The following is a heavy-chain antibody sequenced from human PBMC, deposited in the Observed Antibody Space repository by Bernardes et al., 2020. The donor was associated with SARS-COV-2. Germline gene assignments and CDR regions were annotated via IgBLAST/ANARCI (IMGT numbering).Heavy chain of an antibody. J-gene: IGHJ5*02. CDR1: GFTFDDYG. CDR2: INWNGGST. CDR3: ARARGIVGATYGWFDP. Sequence: GSLRLSCAASGFTFDDYGMSWVRQAPGKGLEWVSGINWNGGSTGYADSVKGRFTISRDNAKNSLYLQMNSLRAEDTALYHCARARGIVGATYGWFDPWGQGTLVTVSS. D-gene: IGHD1-26*01. V-gene: IGHV3-20*01.